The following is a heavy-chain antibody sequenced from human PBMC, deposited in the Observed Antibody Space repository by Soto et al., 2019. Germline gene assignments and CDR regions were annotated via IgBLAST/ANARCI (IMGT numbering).Heavy chain of an antibody. CDR3: ARRGSGSYYDY. J-gene: IGHJ4*02. CDR2: SSGSGAST. Sequence: EVQLLESGGGLVQPGGSLRLSCAASGFTFSNYAMRWVRQSPGKGLEWVSASSGSGASTSYADSVKGRFTVSRDTSKNTLYLQMNSLRAEDTDVYYSARRGSGSYYDYRGKGTLVTVSS. V-gene: IGHV3-23*01. CDR1: GFTFSNYA. D-gene: IGHD1-26*01.